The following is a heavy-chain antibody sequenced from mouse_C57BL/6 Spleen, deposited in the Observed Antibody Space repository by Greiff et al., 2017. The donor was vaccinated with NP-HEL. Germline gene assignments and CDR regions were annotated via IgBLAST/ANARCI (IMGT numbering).Heavy chain of an antibody. CDR1: GYTFTSYW. CDR2: IDPSDSYT. V-gene: IGHV1-69*01. J-gene: IGHJ3*01. Sequence: VQLQQPGAELVMPGASVKLSCKASGYTFTSYWMHWVKQRPGQGLEWIGEIDPSDSYTNYNQKFKGKSTLTVDKSSSTAYMQLSSLTSEDSAVYYCARGYGSSGAWFAYWGQGTLVTVSA. CDR3: ARGYGSSGAWFAY. D-gene: IGHD1-1*01.